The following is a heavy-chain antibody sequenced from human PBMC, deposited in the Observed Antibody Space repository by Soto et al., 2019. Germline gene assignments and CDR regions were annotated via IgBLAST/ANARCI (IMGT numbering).Heavy chain of an antibody. Sequence: EVQLVESGGGLVQPGGSLRLSCAASGFTFSVYWMHWVRQAPGKGLVWVSRIDSDGSTTSYAASVKGRFTIYRDNAKSTLYLQMNSLRAEDTAVYYCARPGYSNYGPGVDVWGQGTTVTVSS. D-gene: IGHD4-4*01. CDR2: IDSDGSTT. J-gene: IGHJ6*02. CDR3: ARPGYSNYGPGVDV. V-gene: IGHV3-74*01. CDR1: GFTFSVYW.